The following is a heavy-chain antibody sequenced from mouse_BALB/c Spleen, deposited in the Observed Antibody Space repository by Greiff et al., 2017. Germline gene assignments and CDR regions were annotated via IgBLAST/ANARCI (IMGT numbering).Heavy chain of an antibody. CDR1: GYTFTDYE. J-gene: IGHJ2*01. V-gene: IGHV1-15*01. CDR2: IDPETGGT. Sequence: VKLQESGAELVRPGASVTLSCKASGYTFTDYEMHWVKQTPVHGLEWIGAIDPETGGTAYNQKFKGKATLTADKSSSTAYMELRSLTSEDSAVYYCTRDDYDYFDYGGEGTTLTVSS. CDR3: TRDDYDYFDY. D-gene: IGHD2-4*01.